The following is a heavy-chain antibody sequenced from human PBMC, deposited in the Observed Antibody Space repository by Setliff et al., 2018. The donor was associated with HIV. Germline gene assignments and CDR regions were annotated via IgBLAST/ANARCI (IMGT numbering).Heavy chain of an antibody. V-gene: IGHV4-34*01. CDR2: INHSGST. J-gene: IGHJ4*02. D-gene: IGHD3-3*01. CDR1: GGSFSGYY. Sequence: SETLSLTCAVYGGSFSGYYWSWIRQPPGKGLEWIGEINHSGSTNYNPSLKSRVTISVDTSKNQFSLRLSSVTAADTAVYYCARVRTNWDYDFWSGHISSDYFDYWGQGTLVTVSS. CDR3: ARVRTNWDYDFWSGHISSDYFDY.